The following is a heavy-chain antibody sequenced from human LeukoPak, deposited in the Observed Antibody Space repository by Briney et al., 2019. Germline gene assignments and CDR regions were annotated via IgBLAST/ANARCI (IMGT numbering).Heavy chain of an antibody. CDR2: ISGSGGST. J-gene: IGHJ5*02. V-gene: IGHV3-23*01. CDR1: GFTFSSYA. D-gene: IGHD6-13*01. CDR3: ARAIYRRAAQNWFDP. Sequence: GGSLRLSCAASGFTFSSYAMSWVRQAPGKGLEWVSAISGSGGSTYYADSVEGRFTISRDNSKNTLYLQMNSLRAEDTAVYYCARAIYRRAAQNWFDPWGQGTLVTVSS.